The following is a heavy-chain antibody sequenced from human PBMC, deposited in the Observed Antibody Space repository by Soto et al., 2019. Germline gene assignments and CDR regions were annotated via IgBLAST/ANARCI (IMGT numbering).Heavy chain of an antibody. D-gene: IGHD5-12*01. V-gene: IGHV4-31*03. J-gene: IGHJ4*02. CDR3: ASLFPYSGYSGYDPGHYFDY. CDR2: IYYSGST. Sequence: QVQLQESGPGLVKPSQTLSLTCTVSGGSISSGGYYWSWIRQHPGKGLEWIGYIYYSGSTYYNPSLKSRVTISVDTSKNQFSLKLSSVTAADTAVYYCASLFPYSGYSGYDPGHYFDYWGQGTLVTVSS. CDR1: GGSISSGGYY.